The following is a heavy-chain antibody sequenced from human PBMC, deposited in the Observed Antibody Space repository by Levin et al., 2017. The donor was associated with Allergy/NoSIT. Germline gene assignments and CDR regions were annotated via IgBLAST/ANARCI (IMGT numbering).Heavy chain of an antibody. J-gene: IGHJ4*02. CDR1: GFTFSSYG. Sequence: GESLKISCAASGFTFSSYGMHWVRQAPGKGLEWVAVISYDGSNKYYADSVKGRFTISRDNSKNTVYLQMGSLRAEDTAVYYCAKQLVVDYFDSWGQGTLVTVSS. D-gene: IGHD2-8*02. CDR3: AKQLVVDYFDS. V-gene: IGHV3-30*18. CDR2: ISYDGSNK.